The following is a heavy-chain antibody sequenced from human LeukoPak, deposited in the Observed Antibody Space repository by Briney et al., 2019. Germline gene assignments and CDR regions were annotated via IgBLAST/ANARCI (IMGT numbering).Heavy chain of an antibody. D-gene: IGHD3-9*01. CDR1: GFTVSSNY. J-gene: IGHJ4*02. Sequence: GGSLRLSCAASGFTVSSNYMSWVRQAPGKGLEWVSVIYSGGSTYYADSVKGRFTTSRDNSKNTLYLQMNSLRAEDTAVYYCARAPKRILTGYYFDYWGQGTLVTVSS. V-gene: IGHV3-66*01. CDR3: ARAPKRILTGYYFDY. CDR2: IYSGGST.